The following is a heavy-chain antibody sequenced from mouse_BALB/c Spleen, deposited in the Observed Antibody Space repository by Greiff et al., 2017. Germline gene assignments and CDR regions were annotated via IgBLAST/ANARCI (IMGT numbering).Heavy chain of an antibody. CDR1: GYSITSDYA. CDR3: ARNYEAMDY. Sequence: EVQRVESGPGLVKPSQSLSLTCTVTGYSITSDYAWNWIRQFPGNKLEWMGYISYSGSTSYNPSLKSRISITRDTSKNQFFLQLNSVTTEDTATYYCARNYEAMDYWGQGTSVTVSS. D-gene: IGHD1-1*01. V-gene: IGHV3-2*02. J-gene: IGHJ4*01. CDR2: ISYSGST.